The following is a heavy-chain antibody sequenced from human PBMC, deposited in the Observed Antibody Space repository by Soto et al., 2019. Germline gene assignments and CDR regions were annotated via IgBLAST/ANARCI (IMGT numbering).Heavy chain of an antibody. J-gene: IGHJ4*02. CDR2: VSNKNGVT. CDR3: ARERLNTGWYGFDH. CDR1: GYTFSNYD. Sequence: QVQLVQSGGEVKKPGASVKVSCKTSGYTFSNYDFSWVRQAPGQGLEWMGWVSNKNGVTNYAEKFRDRVTMTTDISTNTIYMELRSLRSDGTAVYFCARERLNTGWYGFDHWGQGTQVTVSS. V-gene: IGHV1-18*04. D-gene: IGHD6-19*01.